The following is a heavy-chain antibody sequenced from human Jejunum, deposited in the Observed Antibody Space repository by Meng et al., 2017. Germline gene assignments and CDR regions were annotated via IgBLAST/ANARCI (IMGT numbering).Heavy chain of an antibody. Sequence: QVQLQEAGPGLVRLSETLSRICSVSGGSVSRAGYQWSWIRQPPGKGLEWIGYASTNYNPSLKSRGTISVDTSKNKFSLRLTSVTAADTAVDYCARDHMGSLDYWGQGILVTVSS. D-gene: IGHD1-26*01. CDR3: ARDHMGSLDY. CDR2: AST. J-gene: IGHJ4*02. V-gene: IGHV4-61*08. CDR1: GGSVSRAGYQ.